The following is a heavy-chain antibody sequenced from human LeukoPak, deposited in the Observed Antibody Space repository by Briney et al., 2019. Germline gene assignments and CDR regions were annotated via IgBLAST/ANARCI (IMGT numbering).Heavy chain of an antibody. CDR2: IYHSGST. CDR3: ARAVITVTAPFDY. J-gene: IGHJ4*02. CDR1: DYSISSGYY. Sequence: SETLSLTCTVSDYSISSGYYWGWIRQPPGKGLEWIGSIYHSGSTYYNPSLKSRVTISVDTSKNQFSLKLSSVTAADTAVYYCARAVITVTAPFDYWGQGTLVTVSS. V-gene: IGHV4-38-2*02. D-gene: IGHD4-17*01.